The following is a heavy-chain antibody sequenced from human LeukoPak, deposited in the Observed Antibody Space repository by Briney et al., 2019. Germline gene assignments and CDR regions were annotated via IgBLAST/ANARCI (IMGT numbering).Heavy chain of an antibody. J-gene: IGHJ3*02. CDR3: AKDLYYVYAFDI. D-gene: IGHD3-10*02. CDR2: IVGSGGST. V-gene: IGHV3-23*01. Sequence: GGSLRLSCAASGFTFSSYAMSWVRQAPGKGLEWVSAIVGSGGSTYYADSVKGRFTISRDNSKNTLYLQMNSLRAEDTAVYYCAKDLYYVYAFDIWGQGTMVTVSS. CDR1: GFTFSSYA.